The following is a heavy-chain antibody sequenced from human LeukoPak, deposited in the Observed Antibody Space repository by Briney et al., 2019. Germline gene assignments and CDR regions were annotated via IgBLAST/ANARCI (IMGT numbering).Heavy chain of an antibody. CDR3: AKDHYWSIDY. V-gene: IGHV3-74*01. J-gene: IGHJ4*02. CDR1: GFDFSSNW. CDR2: IKGDGIST. Sequence: GGSLRLSCAASGFDFSSNWMHWVRHAPGQGLVWMSRIKGDGISTNYADSVKGRFTISRDIAKNTLYLQMNSLRAEDTGVYYCAKDHYWSIDYWGRGTLVTVSS. D-gene: IGHD3-3*01.